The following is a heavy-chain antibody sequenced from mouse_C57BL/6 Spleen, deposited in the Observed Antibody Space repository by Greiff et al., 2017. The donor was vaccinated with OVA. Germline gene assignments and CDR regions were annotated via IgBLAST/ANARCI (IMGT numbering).Heavy chain of an antibody. Sequence: VQLQQPGAELVKPGASVKLSYKASGYTFTSYWMHWVKQRPGQGLEWIGMIHPNSGSTNYNEKFKSKATLTVDKSSSTAYMQLSSLTSEDSAVYYCARGRNDYDEEYYAMDYWGQGTSVTVSS. CDR3: ARGRNDYDEEYYAMDY. J-gene: IGHJ4*01. D-gene: IGHD2-4*01. CDR1: GYTFTSYW. CDR2: IHPNSGST. V-gene: IGHV1-64*01.